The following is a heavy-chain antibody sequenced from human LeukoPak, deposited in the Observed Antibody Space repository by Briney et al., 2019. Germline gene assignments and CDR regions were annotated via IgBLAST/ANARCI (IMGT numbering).Heavy chain of an antibody. J-gene: IGHJ6*02. Sequence: GASVKVSCKASGYTFTSCGISWVRQAPGQGLEWVAWISAYNSNKNSAEKFQGRVTMTIDTSTSTAYMELRSLKSDDTAVYYCVRHIKPAGPWDGMDVWGQGTTVIVSS. CDR1: GYTFTSCG. CDR2: ISAYNSNK. V-gene: IGHV1-18*04. D-gene: IGHD1-26*01. CDR3: VRHIKPAGPWDGMDV.